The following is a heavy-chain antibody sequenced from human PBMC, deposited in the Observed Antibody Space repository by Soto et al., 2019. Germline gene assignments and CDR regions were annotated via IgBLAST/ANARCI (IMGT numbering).Heavy chain of an antibody. Sequence: QVQLVQSGAEVKKPGSSVKVSCKASGGTFSSYAISWVRQAPGQGLEWRGGIIPISETTNYAQKFQGRVRTTADESKSTAYMELSSLRSEDTAVYYCARSQGSSTSLEIYYYYYYGMDVWGQGTTVTVSS. CDR1: GGTFSSYA. CDR2: IIPISETT. D-gene: IGHD2-2*01. J-gene: IGHJ6*02. CDR3: ARSQGSSTSLEIYYYYYYGMDV. V-gene: IGHV1-69*01.